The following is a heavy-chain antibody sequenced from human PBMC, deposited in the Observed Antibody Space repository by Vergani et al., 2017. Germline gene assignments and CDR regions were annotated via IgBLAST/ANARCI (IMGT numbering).Heavy chain of an antibody. V-gene: IGHV3-23*01. D-gene: IGHD3-3*01. J-gene: IGHJ4*02. CDR3: AKGVRYYGHVDF. CDR2: IVSSGGST. Sequence: EVQLLESGGGLVQPGGSLRLSCAASGFTFSDFVMNWVRQAPGKGLEWVASIVSSGGSTYYADSVKGRFTISRDNSKNTLSLHMNNLRAEDTALYYCAKGVRYYGHVDFWGQGTLVTVSS. CDR1: GFTFSDFV.